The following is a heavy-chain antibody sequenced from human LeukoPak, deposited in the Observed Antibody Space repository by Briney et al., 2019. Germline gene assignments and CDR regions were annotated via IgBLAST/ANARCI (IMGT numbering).Heavy chain of an antibody. D-gene: IGHD4-17*01. Sequence: PGRSLRLSCAASGFTFSSYAMHWVRQAPGKGLEWVSAIGTAGDTYYPGSVKGRFTISRENAKNSLYLQMNSLRAGDTAVYYCARAPAYGGDYSYYFDYWGQGTLVTVSS. CDR3: ARAPAYGGDYSYYFDY. CDR1: GFTFSSYA. V-gene: IGHV3-13*01. CDR2: IGTAGDT. J-gene: IGHJ4*02.